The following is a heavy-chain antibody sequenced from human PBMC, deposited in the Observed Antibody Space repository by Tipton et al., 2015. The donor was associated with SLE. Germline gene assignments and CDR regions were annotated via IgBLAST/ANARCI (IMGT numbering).Heavy chain of an antibody. CDR3: ATSGGLHLEGDLDY. CDR2: IIPIFATP. CDR1: GGNFSIYS. V-gene: IGHV1-69*05. D-gene: IGHD3-10*01. Sequence: QSGAEVKKPGSSVKVSCKASGGNFSIYSISWVRQAPGQGLEWMGGIIPIFATPNYAQQFQGRVTITIDESTSTAYMELSSLRSEDTAIYYCATSGGLHLEGDLDYWGQGTLLTVSS. J-gene: IGHJ4*02.